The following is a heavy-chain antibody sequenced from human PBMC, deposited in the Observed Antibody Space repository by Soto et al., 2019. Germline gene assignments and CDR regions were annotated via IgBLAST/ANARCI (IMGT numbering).Heavy chain of an antibody. V-gene: IGHV2-5*02. J-gene: IGHJ4*02. Sequence: QITLKESGPTLVKPTQTLTLICTFSGFSLSTSGVGVGWIRQPPGKALEWLALIYWDDDKRYSSSLKSRLTITKDTSKNQVVLTMTNMDPVDTATYYCAHGGTVTFFDYWGQGTLVTVSS. CDR3: AHGGTVTFFDY. CDR2: IYWDDDK. D-gene: IGHD4-17*01. CDR1: GFSLSTSGVG.